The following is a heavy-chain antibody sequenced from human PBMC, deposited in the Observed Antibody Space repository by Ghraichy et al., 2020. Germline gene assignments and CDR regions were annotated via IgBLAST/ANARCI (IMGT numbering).Heavy chain of an antibody. Sequence: ESLNISCAASGFTFSTYTMTWVRQAPGEGLEWLSAISAGGDTTNYADSVRGRFTISRDNSKNTLYLQLDSLRAEDTAVYYCAKGYCSGRTCLYYFDHWGQGTLVTVSS. V-gene: IGHV3-23*01. CDR3: AKGYCSGRTCLYYFDH. J-gene: IGHJ4*02. CDR2: ISAGGDTT. D-gene: IGHD2-15*01. CDR1: GFTFSTYT.